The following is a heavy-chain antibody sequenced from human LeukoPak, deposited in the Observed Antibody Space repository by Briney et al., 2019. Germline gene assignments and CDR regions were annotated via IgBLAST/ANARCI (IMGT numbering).Heavy chain of an antibody. CDR3: AKDLGYYYGSGSYYGGFDY. D-gene: IGHD3-10*01. CDR2: ISGSGGST. J-gene: IGHJ4*02. V-gene: IGHV3-23*01. Sequence: PGGSLRLSCAASGFTFSSYGMSWVRQAPGKGLEWVSAISGSGGSTYYADSVKGRFTISRDNSKNTLYLQMNSLRAEDTAVYYCAKDLGYYYGSGSYYGGFDYWGQGTLVTVSS. CDR1: GFTFSSYG.